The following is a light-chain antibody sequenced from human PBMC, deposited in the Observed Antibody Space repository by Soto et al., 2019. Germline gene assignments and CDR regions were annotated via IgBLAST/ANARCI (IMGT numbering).Light chain of an antibody. CDR1: QSVSSSS. Sequence: EIVLTQSPGTLPLSPGERATLSCRASQSVSSSSLAWYHQIPGQAPRLLIYGASSRATGIPDRFSGSGSGTDFTLTISRLEPEDFAVYYCQQYGSAPWTFGQGTKVEIK. CDR2: GAS. CDR3: QQYGSAPWT. J-gene: IGKJ1*01. V-gene: IGKV3-20*01.